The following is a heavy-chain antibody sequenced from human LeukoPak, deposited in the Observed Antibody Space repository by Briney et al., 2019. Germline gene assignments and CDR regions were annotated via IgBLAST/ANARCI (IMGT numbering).Heavy chain of an antibody. CDR1: GDSISNNNFY. Sequence: SETLSLTCTVSGDSISNNNFYWVWLRQTPGKGLGCIGSVYYSGSTYSNPSLKSRVTISADTSKNQFSLKLSSVTAADTAVYYCARAPRITIFGVVILKENYYYYMDVWGKGTTVTVSS. CDR2: VYYSGST. D-gene: IGHD3-3*01. J-gene: IGHJ6*03. V-gene: IGHV4-39*07. CDR3: ARAPRITIFGVVILKENYYYYMDV.